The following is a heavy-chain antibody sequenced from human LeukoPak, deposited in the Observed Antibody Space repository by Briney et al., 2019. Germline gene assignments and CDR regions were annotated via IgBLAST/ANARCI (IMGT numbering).Heavy chain of an antibody. D-gene: IGHD3-10*01. J-gene: IGHJ4*02. Sequence: SETLSLTCAVYGGSFSDYYWAWIRQPPGKGLEWIGEINHNGGINYNPSLKSRVILSLDTSMNHVSLRLTSVTAADTGVYYCARGLLAHFYGSSSHDYWGQGTLVSVSS. CDR2: INHNGGI. CDR1: GGSFSDYY. V-gene: IGHV4-34*01. CDR3: ARGLLAHFYGSSSHDY.